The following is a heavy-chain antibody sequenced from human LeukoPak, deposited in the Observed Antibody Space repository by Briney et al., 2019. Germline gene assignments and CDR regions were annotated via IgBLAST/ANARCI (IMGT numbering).Heavy chain of an antibody. D-gene: IGHD3-10*01. J-gene: IGHJ4*02. CDR3: ARAYYSGSGSYGLDY. CDR2: ISYDGGNK. V-gene: IGHV3-30*04. Sequence: GRSLRLSCAASGFTFSSYAMHWVRQAPGKGLYWVAFISYDGGNKYYADSVKGRFTISRDNSKNTLYLQMNSLRAEDTAVYYCARAYYSGSGSYGLDYWGQGTLVSVSS. CDR1: GFTFSSYA.